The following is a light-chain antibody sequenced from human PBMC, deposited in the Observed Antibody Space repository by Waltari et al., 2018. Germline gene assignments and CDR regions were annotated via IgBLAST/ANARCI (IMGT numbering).Light chain of an antibody. CDR3: QQYGNSPLT. CDR2: GAS. J-gene: IGKJ4*01. V-gene: IGKV3-20*01. Sequence: EIVLTPSPGILSLSPGDTATLSCRASQSVSNNYLAWYQQKPGQAPRLLSYGASSRATGIPDRFSGGGSGTDFTLTISRLEPEDFAVYFCQQYGNSPLTFGGGTEVEIE. CDR1: QSVSNNY.